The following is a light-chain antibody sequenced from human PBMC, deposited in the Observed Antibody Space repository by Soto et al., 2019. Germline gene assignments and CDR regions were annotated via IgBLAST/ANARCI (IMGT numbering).Light chain of an antibody. Sequence: DIQMTQSPSALSASVGDRVTITCRASQSISSWLAWYQQKPGEAPRLLIYDASYLERGVPSRFGGSGSGTEFTLTISDLQPDDLATYYCQQYNNFWTFGPGTKVEI. CDR2: DAS. CDR1: QSISSW. J-gene: IGKJ1*01. V-gene: IGKV1-5*01. CDR3: QQYNNFWT.